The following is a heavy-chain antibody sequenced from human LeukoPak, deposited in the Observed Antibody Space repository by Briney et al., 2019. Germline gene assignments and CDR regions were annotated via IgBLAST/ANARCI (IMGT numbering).Heavy chain of an antibody. CDR2: ISYDGSNK. J-gene: IGHJ4*02. Sequence: HPGRSLRLSCAASGFTFSSYAMHWVRQAPGKGLEWVAVISYDGSNKYYADSVKGRFTISRDNSKNTLYLQMNSLRAEDTAVYYCARAHFDWFRPVDFDYWGQGTLVTVSS. V-gene: IGHV3-30*04. CDR1: GFTFSSYA. CDR3: ARAHFDWFRPVDFDY. D-gene: IGHD3-9*01.